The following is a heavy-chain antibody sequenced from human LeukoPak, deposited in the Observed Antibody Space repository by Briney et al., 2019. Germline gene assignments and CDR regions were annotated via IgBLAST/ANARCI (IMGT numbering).Heavy chain of an antibody. J-gene: IGHJ5*02. CDR2: IHYSGST. D-gene: IGHD3-10*01. CDR1: GGSISNGIYY. Sequence: PSETLSLTCSVSGGSISNGIYYWGWIRQPPGKGLEWIGSIHYSGSTYYNPSLKSRVIISVDTSKNQFSLKLSSVTAADTAVYYCARGLFGEFSENWFDPWGQGTLVTVSS. CDR3: ARGLFGEFSENWFDP. V-gene: IGHV4-39*07.